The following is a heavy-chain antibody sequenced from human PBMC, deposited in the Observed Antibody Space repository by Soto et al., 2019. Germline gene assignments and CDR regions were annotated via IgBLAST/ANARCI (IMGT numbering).Heavy chain of an antibody. CDR1: GFTFSSYA. Sequence: SLRLSCAASGFTFSSYAMSWVRQAPGKGLEWVSAISGSGGSTYYADSVKGRFTISRDNSKNTLYLQMNSLRAEDTAVYYCAKDSRAARWAFDIWGQGTMVTVSS. D-gene: IGHD6-6*01. J-gene: IGHJ3*02. CDR2: ISGSGGST. V-gene: IGHV3-23*01. CDR3: AKDSRAARWAFDI.